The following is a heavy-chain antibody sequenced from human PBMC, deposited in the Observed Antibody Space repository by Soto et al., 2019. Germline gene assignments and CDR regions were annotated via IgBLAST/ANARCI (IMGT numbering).Heavy chain of an antibody. CDR3: ARGSNDYVWGSYRINWFDP. D-gene: IGHD3-16*02. CDR1: GGTFSSYA. CDR2: IIPIFATA. Sequence: QVQLVQSGAEVKKPGSSVKVSCKASGGTFSSYAISWVRQAPGQGLEWMGGIIPIFATANYAQKFQGRVTTTADEAMSTAYMGLSSLRSEDTAVYYCARGSNDYVWGSYRINWFDPWGQGSLVTVSS. J-gene: IGHJ5*02. V-gene: IGHV1-69*01.